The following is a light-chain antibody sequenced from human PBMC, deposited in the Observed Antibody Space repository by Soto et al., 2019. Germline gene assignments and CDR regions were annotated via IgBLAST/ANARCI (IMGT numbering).Light chain of an antibody. J-gene: IGKJ5*01. Sequence: EIVLTQSPATLSLSPGERATLSCRASQSVGRYLAWYQQKPGQPPRLLIYDASNRATGIPARFSGSGSGTDFTLTISSLEPEDFAVYYCQQRSNWPPITFGQGTRLEI. CDR3: QQRSNWPPIT. V-gene: IGKV3-11*01. CDR1: QSVGRY. CDR2: DAS.